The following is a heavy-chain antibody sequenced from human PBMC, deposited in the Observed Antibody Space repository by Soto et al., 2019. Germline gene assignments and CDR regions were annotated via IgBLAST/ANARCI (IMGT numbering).Heavy chain of an antibody. D-gene: IGHD2-2*02. V-gene: IGHV1-2*02. Sequence: ASVKVSCKSSGYTFTDYYIYWLRQAPGHGLEWMGWINPNSGATNYAHNFQGRVTMTRDTSIRAAYMELSRLSSDDTAVYYCAKDKGGYMVSGMDVWGQGTTVTVYS. J-gene: IGHJ6*02. CDR3: AKDKGGYMVSGMDV. CDR1: GYTFTDYY. CDR2: INPNSGAT.